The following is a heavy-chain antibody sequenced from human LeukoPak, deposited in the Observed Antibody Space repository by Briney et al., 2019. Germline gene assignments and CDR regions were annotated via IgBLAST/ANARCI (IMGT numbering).Heavy chain of an antibody. V-gene: IGHV3-9*01. CDR1: GFTFDDYA. CDR3: AKDHIVATILSRYFDY. J-gene: IGHJ4*02. Sequence: PGGSLRLSCAASGFTFDDYAMHWVRQAPGKGLEWVSGISWNSGSIGYADSVKGRFTISRDNAKNSLYLQMNSLRAEDTAVYYCAKDHIVATILSRYFDYWGQGTLVTVSS. CDR2: ISWNSGSI. D-gene: IGHD5-12*01.